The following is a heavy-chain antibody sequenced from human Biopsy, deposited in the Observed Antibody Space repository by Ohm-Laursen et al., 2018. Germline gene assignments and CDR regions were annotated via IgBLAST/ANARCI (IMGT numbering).Heavy chain of an antibody. CDR3: ARGRRTSGWPYFDS. CDR1: GGSVSSGSYY. CDR2: IYSGGNT. V-gene: IGHV4-61*01. Sequence: PSQTLSLTCTVSGGSVSSGSYYWSWIRPSPGQGLEYIGFIYSGGNTNYNPSLKNRVTMSVDTSKNQFYLKLYSVTAADTAVYYCARGRRTSGWPYFDSWGQGALVIVSP. J-gene: IGHJ4*02. D-gene: IGHD6-19*01.